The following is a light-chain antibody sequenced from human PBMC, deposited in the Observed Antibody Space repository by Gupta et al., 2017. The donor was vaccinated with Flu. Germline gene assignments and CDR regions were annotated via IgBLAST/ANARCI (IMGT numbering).Light chain of an antibody. CDR3: SSHTTGSTLVV. CDR2: EVN. Sequence: QSALTQPASVSGSPGQAITISCTGTNSDIGRYNYVSWYQQHPGKAPKLLIFEVNNRPSGVSDRFSGPKSGSTASLTISGLQADDEADYYCSSHTTGSTLVVFGGGTKLTVL. J-gene: IGLJ3*02. CDR1: NSDIGRYNY. V-gene: IGLV2-14*01.